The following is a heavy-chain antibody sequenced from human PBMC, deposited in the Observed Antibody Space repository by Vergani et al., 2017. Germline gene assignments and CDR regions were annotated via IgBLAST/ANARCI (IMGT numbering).Heavy chain of an antibody. CDR2: ISGSGGST. D-gene: IGHD3-22*01. J-gene: IGHJ4*02. CDR3: ARGLSEWLLLLDY. CDR1: GFTFSSYA. V-gene: IGHV3-23*01. Sequence: EVQLLESGGGLVQPGGSLRLSCAASGFTFSSYAMSWVRQAPGKGLEWVSAISGSGGSTYYADSVKGRFTISRDNSKNTQYLQMNSLRAEDTAVYYCARGLSEWLLLLDYWGQGTLVTVSS.